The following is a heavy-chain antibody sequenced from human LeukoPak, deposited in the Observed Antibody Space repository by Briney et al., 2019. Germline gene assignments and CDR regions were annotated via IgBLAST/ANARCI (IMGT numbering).Heavy chain of an antibody. J-gene: IGHJ5*02. CDR2: INPSGGT. CDR1: GGTFSSYA. V-gene: IGHV1-2*02. CDR3: ARDQRSCSGGSCYPGWFDP. D-gene: IGHD2-15*01. Sequence: ASVKVSCKASGGTFSSYAISWVRQAPGQGLEWMGWINPSGGTNYAQKFQGRVTMTRDTSISTAYMELSRLRSDDTAVYYCARDQRSCSGGSCYPGWFDPWGQGTLVTVSS.